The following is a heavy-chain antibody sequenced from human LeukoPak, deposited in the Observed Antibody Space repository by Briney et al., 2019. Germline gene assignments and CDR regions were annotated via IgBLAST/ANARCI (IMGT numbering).Heavy chain of an antibody. Sequence: SVKVSCKASGYTFTSYGISWVRQAPGQGLEWMGGIIPIFGTANYAQKFQGRVTITADESTSTAYMELSSLRSEDTAVYYCASGGVIVVVVAATQNWFDPWGQGTLVTVSS. CDR3: ASGGVIVVVVAATQNWFDP. CDR1: GYTFTSYG. V-gene: IGHV1-69*13. J-gene: IGHJ5*02. D-gene: IGHD2-15*01. CDR2: IIPIFGTA.